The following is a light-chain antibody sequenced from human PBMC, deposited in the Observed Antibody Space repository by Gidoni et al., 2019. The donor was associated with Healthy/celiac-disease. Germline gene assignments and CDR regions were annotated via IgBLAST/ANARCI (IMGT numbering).Light chain of an antibody. V-gene: IGKV1-39*01. Sequence: DIQMTQSPSSLSASVGDRVTITCRASQSISSYLNWYQQKPGKAPPRFSGSGSGTDFTLTISSLQPEDFATYYCQQSYSTLTWTFGQGTKVEIK. CDR3: QQSYSTLTWT. J-gene: IGKJ1*01. CDR1: QSISSY.